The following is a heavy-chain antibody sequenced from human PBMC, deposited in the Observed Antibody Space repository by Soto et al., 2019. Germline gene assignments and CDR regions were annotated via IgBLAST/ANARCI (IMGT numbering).Heavy chain of an antibody. D-gene: IGHD6-13*01. CDR1: GYTFATYG. CDR3: GRASYYSSLRWLDP. CDR2: ISAYNANT. Sequence: ASVKVSCKASGYTFATYGISWVRQAPGQGLEWMGWISAYNANTNYAHKLQGRVTMTTDTSTSTAYMELRCLRSDDTVVYYCGRASYYSSLRWLDPWGQGALVTVSS. V-gene: IGHV1-18*04. J-gene: IGHJ5*02.